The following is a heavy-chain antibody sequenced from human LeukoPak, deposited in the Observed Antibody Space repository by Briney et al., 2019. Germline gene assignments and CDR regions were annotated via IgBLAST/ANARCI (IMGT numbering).Heavy chain of an antibody. D-gene: IGHD3-10*01. V-gene: IGHV3-48*02. Sequence: GSLRLSCAASGFTFSTSSMNWVRPAPGKGLEWLSYISGSSTKIFYADSLKGRFTISRDNAKNSLYLQMNSLRDEDTAVYYCASDFLGFGDYYAFNIWGQGTMVSVSS. CDR2: ISGSSTKI. CDR1: GFTFSTSS. CDR3: ASDFLGFGDYYAFNI. J-gene: IGHJ3*02.